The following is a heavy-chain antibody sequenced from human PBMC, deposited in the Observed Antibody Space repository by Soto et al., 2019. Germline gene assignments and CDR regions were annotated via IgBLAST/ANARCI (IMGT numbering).Heavy chain of an antibody. CDR3: ARDRSYGPPYYYYGMDV. Sequence: PSETLSLTCTVSGGSISSGDYYWSWIRQPPGKGLEWIGYIYYSGSTYYNPSLKSRVTISVDTSKNQFSLKLSSVTAADTAVYYCARDRSYGPPYYYYGMDVWGQGTTVTVSS. V-gene: IGHV4-30-4*01. CDR1: GGSISSGDYY. D-gene: IGHD5-18*01. CDR2: IYYSGST. J-gene: IGHJ6*02.